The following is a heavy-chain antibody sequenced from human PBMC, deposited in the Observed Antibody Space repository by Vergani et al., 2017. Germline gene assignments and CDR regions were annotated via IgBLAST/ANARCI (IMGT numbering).Heavy chain of an antibody. CDR1: GGSISSYY. J-gene: IGHJ6*02. CDR2: IYYSGST. D-gene: IGHD1-26*01. Sequence: QVQLQESGPGLVKPSETLSLTCTVSGGSISSYYWSWIRQPPGKGLEWIGYIYYSGSTNYNPSLKSRVTISVDTSKNHFSLKLSSVTAADTAVYYCAKGSGSYYDYYYYGMDVWGQGTTVTVSS. V-gene: IGHV4-59*01. CDR3: AKGSGSYYDYYYYGMDV.